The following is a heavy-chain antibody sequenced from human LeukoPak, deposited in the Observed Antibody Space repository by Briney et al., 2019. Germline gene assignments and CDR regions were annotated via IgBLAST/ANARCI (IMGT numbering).Heavy chain of an antibody. V-gene: IGHV1-18*01. D-gene: IGHD3-10*01. CDR2: ISAYNGNT. Sequence: ASVKVSCKASGYTFTSYGISWVRQAPEQGLEWMGWISAYNGNTNYAQKLQGRVTMATDTSTSTAYMELRSLRSDDTAVYYCARDNHYGSGSYYNPNPFYGMDVWGQGTTVTVSS. CDR1: GYTFTSYG. CDR3: ARDNHYGSGSYYNPNPFYGMDV. J-gene: IGHJ6*02.